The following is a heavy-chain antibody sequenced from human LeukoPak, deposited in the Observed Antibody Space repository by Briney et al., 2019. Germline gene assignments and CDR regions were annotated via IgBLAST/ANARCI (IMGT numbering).Heavy chain of an antibody. V-gene: IGHV3-30-3*01. J-gene: IGHJ4*02. Sequence: PGRSLRLSCAASGFTFSSYAMHWVRQAPGKGLEWVAVISYDGSNKYYADSVKGRFTISRDNSKNTLYLQMNSLRAEDTAVYYCARTLAAAGPWDYFDYWGQGTLVTVSS. CDR3: ARTLAAAGPWDYFDY. D-gene: IGHD6-13*01. CDR1: GFTFSSYA. CDR2: ISYDGSNK.